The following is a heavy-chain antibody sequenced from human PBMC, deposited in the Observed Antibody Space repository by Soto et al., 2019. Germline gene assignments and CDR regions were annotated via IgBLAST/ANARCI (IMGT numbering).Heavy chain of an antibody. D-gene: IGHD1-7*01. Sequence: GGSLRLSCAASGFTVSSNYMSWVRQAPGKGLEWVSDIYSGGSTYYVDSVKGRFTISRDNSNNTLYLQMNSLRAEDTAVYYCARGANYNWNYYAFDIWGQGTMVTVSS. J-gene: IGHJ3*02. CDR3: ARGANYNWNYYAFDI. V-gene: IGHV3-66*01. CDR1: GFTVSSNY. CDR2: IYSGGST.